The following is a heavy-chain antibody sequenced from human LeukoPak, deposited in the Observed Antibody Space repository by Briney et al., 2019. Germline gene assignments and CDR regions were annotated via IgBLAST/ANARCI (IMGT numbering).Heavy chain of an antibody. D-gene: IGHD3-22*01. CDR3: ARDDPGHYYDSSGYYYYGMDV. Sequence: ASVKVSCKASGGTFSSYAISWVRQAPGQGLEWMGWISAYNGNTNYAQKLQGRVTMTTDTSTSTAYMELRSLRSDDTAVYYCARDDPGHYYDSSGYYYYGMDVWGQGTTVTVSS. CDR2: ISAYNGNT. J-gene: IGHJ6*02. CDR1: GGTFSSYA. V-gene: IGHV1-18*01.